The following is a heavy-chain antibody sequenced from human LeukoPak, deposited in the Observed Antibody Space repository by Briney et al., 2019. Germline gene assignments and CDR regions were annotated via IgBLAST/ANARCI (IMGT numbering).Heavy chain of an antibody. Sequence: PSETLSLTCTVSGGSISSYYWSWIRQPPGKGLGWIGYIYFSGSTTYNPSLKSRVTISVDTSKNQFSLKLSSVTAADTAVYYCAIHSPAAAVDYFDYWGQGTLVTVSS. J-gene: IGHJ4*02. V-gene: IGHV4-59*12. CDR1: GGSISSYY. CDR3: AIHSPAAAVDYFDY. D-gene: IGHD6-13*01. CDR2: IYFSGST.